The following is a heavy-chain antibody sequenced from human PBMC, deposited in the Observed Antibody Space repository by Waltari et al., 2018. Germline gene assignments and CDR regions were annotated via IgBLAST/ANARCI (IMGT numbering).Heavy chain of an antibody. Sequence: QVQLVQSGAEVKKPGASVKVSCKASGYTFTSYAMHWVRQAPGQRLEWMGWSNAGNGNTKYSQKFQGRVTITRDTSASTAYMELNSLRAEDTAVYYCAKDWSSRRGVFDYWGQGTLVTVSS. V-gene: IGHV1-3*01. CDR1: GYTFTSYA. D-gene: IGHD1-26*01. CDR2: SNAGNGNT. CDR3: AKDWSSRRGVFDY. J-gene: IGHJ4*02.